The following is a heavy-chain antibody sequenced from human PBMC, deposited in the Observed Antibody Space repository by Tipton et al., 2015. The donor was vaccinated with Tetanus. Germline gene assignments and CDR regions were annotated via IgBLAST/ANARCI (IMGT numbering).Heavy chain of an antibody. J-gene: IGHJ4*02. V-gene: IGHV4-39*07. CDR2: IYYTGNT. D-gene: IGHD1-26*01. CDR3: ARRGGGSTFDH. CDR1: GGSVSNSSLY. Sequence: TLSLTCSVSGGSVSNSSLYWGWIRQPPGKGLEWIGGIYYTGNTYYNPSLKSRLTISLDTSKNHFSLRLTSLSAADTAVYFCARRGGGSTFDHWGQGTLVTVSS.